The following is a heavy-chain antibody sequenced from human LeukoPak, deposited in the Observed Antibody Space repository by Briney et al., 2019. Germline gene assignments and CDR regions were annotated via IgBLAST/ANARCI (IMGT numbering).Heavy chain of an antibody. J-gene: IGHJ3*02. CDR3: ARPYYYDSSGYYYGAFDI. CDR2: IYNSGTGGST. D-gene: IGHD3-22*01. Sequence: SQTLSLTCTVSGGSISSGDYYWSWIRQPAGKGLEWIGYIYNSGTGGSTNYNPSLTSRVTISVDTSKNHFSLKLSSMTAADTAVYYCARPYYYDSSGYYYGAFDIWGQGTMVTVSS. CDR1: GGSISSGDYY. V-gene: IGHV4-61*09.